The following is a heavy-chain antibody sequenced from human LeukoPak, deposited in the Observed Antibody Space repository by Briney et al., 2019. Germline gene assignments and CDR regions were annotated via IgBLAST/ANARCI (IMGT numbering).Heavy chain of an antibody. CDR3: ATEGYSYDALDI. D-gene: IGHD5-18*01. CDR2: INSDGSST. CDR1: GFTFSSYW. V-gene: IGHV3-74*01. J-gene: IGHJ3*02. Sequence: GGSLRLSCAASGFTFSSYWMHWVRQAPGKGLVWVSRINSDGSSTSYADSVKGRFTISRDNAKNTLYLQMNSLRAEDTAVYYCATEGYSYDALDIWGQGTMVTVSS.